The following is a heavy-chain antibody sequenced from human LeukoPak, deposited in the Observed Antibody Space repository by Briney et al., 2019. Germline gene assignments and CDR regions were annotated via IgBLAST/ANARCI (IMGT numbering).Heavy chain of an antibody. CDR3: AKVDTAMDEFDY. V-gene: IGHV3-23*01. Sequence: GGSLRLSCAASGFTFSSYAMSWVRQAPGKGLEWVSAISGSGGSTYYADSVKGRFTISRDNSKNTLYPQMNSLRAEDTAVYYCAKVDTAMDEFDYWGQGTLVTVSS. J-gene: IGHJ4*02. CDR1: GFTFSSYA. D-gene: IGHD5-18*01. CDR2: ISGSGGST.